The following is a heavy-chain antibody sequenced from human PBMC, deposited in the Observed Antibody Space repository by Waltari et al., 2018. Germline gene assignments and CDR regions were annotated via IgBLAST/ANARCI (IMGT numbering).Heavy chain of an antibody. J-gene: IGHJ4*02. D-gene: IGHD3-16*01. CDR2: INWKSGNI. V-gene: IGHV3-9*01. Sequence: DVQLVVSGGGLVQPGSSLSLSCPASAFPFDFYAIHWGRPAPGKGLEWVSGINWKSGNIAYADSVKGRFTVSRDNAKNSLYLQMNSLRAEDTALYYCAKDGGDGYNTRGFDYWGQGTLVTVSS. CDR3: AKDGGDGYNTRGFDY. CDR1: AFPFDFYA.